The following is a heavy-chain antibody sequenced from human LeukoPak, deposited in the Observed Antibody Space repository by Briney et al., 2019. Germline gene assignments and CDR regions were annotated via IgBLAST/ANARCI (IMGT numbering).Heavy chain of an antibody. CDR3: TSELRYFDWLLNYYYYYMDV. CDR2: IRSKANSYAT. CDR1: GFTLSGSA. D-gene: IGHD3-9*01. J-gene: IGHJ6*03. Sequence: GGSLRLSCAASGFTLSGSAMHWVRQASGKGLEWVGRIRSKANSYATAYAASVRGRFTISRDDSKNTAYLQMNSLKTEDTAVYYCTSELRYFDWLLNYYYYYMDVWGKGTTVTISS. V-gene: IGHV3-73*01.